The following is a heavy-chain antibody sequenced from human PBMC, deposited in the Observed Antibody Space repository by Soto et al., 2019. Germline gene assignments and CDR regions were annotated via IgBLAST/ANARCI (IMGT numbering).Heavy chain of an antibody. J-gene: IGHJ4*02. CDR1: SFTFIDFY. CDR2: INAKNGGT. Sequence: QVELVQSGTEVKKPGASVKVSCEASSFTFIDFYIHWLRQAPGQGLEWMGWINAKNGGTRYAEKFQDRVTLTRDRSVRTAYLELQRLRSDDMAVYYCARSHCTDGICYTEVIPSWGQGTLVTVS. V-gene: IGHV1-2*02. CDR3: ARSHCTDGICYTEVIPS. D-gene: IGHD2-8*01.